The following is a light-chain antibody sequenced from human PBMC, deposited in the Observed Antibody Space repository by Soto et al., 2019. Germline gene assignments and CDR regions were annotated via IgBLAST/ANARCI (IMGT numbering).Light chain of an antibody. J-gene: IGLJ1*01. CDR1: SSDVGGYNY. Sequence: QSVLTQPASVSGSPGQSITISCAGTSSDVGGYNYVSWYQQHPGKAPKLMIYEVSNQPSGVSNRFSGSKSGNTASLTISGLQAEDEADYYCSSYTSSSTLGFGTGTKVTVL. V-gene: IGLV2-14*01. CDR3: SSYTSSSTLG. CDR2: EVS.